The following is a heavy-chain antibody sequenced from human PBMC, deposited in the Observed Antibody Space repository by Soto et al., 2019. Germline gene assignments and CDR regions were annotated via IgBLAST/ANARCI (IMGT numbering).Heavy chain of an antibody. D-gene: IGHD3-10*01. J-gene: IGHJ6*02. CDR1: GGSISSTNW. Sequence: PSETLSLTCAVSGGSISSTNWWSWVRQVPGKGLEWIGEIYHSGGASYNPSLKGRVTITIDKPNNQFSLKLNSVTAADTAVYYCLTQGFGPLHGLVDVWGQGTTVTVSS. CDR2: IYHSGGA. CDR3: LTQGFGPLHGLVDV. V-gene: IGHV4-4*02.